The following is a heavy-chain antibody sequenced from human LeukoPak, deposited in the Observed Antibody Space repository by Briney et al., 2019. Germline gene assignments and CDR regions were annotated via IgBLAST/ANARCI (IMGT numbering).Heavy chain of an antibody. D-gene: IGHD6-13*01. V-gene: IGHV4-4*02. CDR2: VNLQGST. Sequence: SGTLSLTCGVSGGSISNTNWWTWFRQPPGKGLEWIGEVNLQGSTNYNPSLKSRVAISVDKSENHISLKLTSVTAADTAVYYCARDQGGTGSWYEGEGYWGQGTLVTVSS. CDR1: GGSISNTNW. CDR3: ARDQGGTGSWYEGEGY. J-gene: IGHJ4*02.